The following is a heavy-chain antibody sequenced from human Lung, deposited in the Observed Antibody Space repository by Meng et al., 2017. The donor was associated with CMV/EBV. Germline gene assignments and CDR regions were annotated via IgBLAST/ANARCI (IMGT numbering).Heavy chain of an antibody. D-gene: IGHD6-19*01. CDR2: ISGSGGTT. CDR3: AKELHSGWSYYFDY. CDR1: GFTFRTYA. J-gene: IGHJ4*02. V-gene: IGHV3-23*01. Sequence: LXCAASGFTFRTYAMSWVRQVPGKGLEWVSSISGSGGTTHYVDSVKGRFTISKDTSRDTLYLQMNSLRAEDTAVYYCAKELHSGWSYYFDYWGQGALVTVSS.